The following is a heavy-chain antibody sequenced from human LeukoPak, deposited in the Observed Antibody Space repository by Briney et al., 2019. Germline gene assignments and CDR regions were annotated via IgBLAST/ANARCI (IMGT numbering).Heavy chain of an antibody. CDR3: ARARSDYDILTGYYLYYYMDV. CDR2: ISGRGDAT. CDR1: GFTFSTYA. J-gene: IGHJ6*03. D-gene: IGHD3-9*01. V-gene: IGHV3-23*01. Sequence: AGGSLRLSCAASGFTFSTYAMSWVRQAPGMGLEWVSTISGRGDATYDADSVKGRFTISRDNSKNTLYLQMNSLRAEDTAVYYCARARSDYDILTGYYLYYYMDVWGKGTTVTVSS.